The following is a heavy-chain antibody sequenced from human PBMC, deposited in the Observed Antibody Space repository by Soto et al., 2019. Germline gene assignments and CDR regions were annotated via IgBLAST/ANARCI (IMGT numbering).Heavy chain of an antibody. CDR1: GGSISSSSYY. V-gene: IGHV4-39*01. CDR3: ASTYYDILTGSRDYYYYGMDV. Sequence: SETLSLTCTVSGGSISSSSYYWGWIRQPPGKGLEWIGSIYYSGSTYYNPSLKSRVTISVDTSKNQFSLKLSSVTAADTAVYYCASTYYDILTGSRDYYYYGMDVWGQGTTVT. J-gene: IGHJ6*02. CDR2: IYYSGST. D-gene: IGHD3-9*01.